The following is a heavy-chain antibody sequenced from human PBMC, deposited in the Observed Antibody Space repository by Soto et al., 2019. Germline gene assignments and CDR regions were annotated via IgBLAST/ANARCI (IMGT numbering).Heavy chain of an antibody. V-gene: IGHV1-69*13. CDR1: GGTFSSYA. CDR3: ARDLGLTTVTPKPMGWGMDV. D-gene: IGHD4-4*01. CDR2: IIPIFGTA. J-gene: IGHJ6*02. Sequence: GSSVKVSCKASGGTFSSYAISWVRQAPGQGLEWMGGIIPIFGTANYAQKFQGRVTITADESTSTAYMELSSLRSDGTAVYYCARDLGLTTVTPKPMGWGMDVWGQGTTVTVSS.